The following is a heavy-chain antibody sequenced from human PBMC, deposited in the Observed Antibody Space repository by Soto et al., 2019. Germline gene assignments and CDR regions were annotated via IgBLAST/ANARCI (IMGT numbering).Heavy chain of an antibody. D-gene: IGHD3-10*01. CDR1: GYTFTTYW. Sequence: GESLKISCKGSGYTFTTYWIAWVRQMPGKGLEWMGIIYPGDSDTKYSPSFQGQVTISADKSISTAYLQWRSLKASDPATYYCARSGSGTYERSKYYFYGMDVWGQGATVTVS. CDR2: IYPGDSDT. J-gene: IGHJ6*02. V-gene: IGHV5-51*01. CDR3: ARSGSGTYERSKYYFYGMDV.